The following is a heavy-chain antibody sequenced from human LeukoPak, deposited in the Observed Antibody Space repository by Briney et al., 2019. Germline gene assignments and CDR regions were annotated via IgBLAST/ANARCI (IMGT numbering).Heavy chain of an antibody. Sequence: SETLSLTCTVSGGSISSSSYYWGWIRHPPGKGLEWIGSIYYSGSTYYNPSLKSRVTISVDTSKNQFSLKLSSVTAADTAVYYCARRHVVVPAASCFDPWGQGTLVTVSS. J-gene: IGHJ5*02. CDR3: ARRHVVVPAASCFDP. V-gene: IGHV4-39*01. CDR1: GGSISSSSYY. CDR2: IYYSGST. D-gene: IGHD2-2*01.